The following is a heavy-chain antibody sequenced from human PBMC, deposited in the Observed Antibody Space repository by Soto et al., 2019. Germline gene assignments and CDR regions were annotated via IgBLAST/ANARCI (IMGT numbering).Heavy chain of an antibody. J-gene: IGHJ4*02. CDR1: GYVFSGYG. Sequence: QVQLVQSGAEVKKPGASVKVSCRASGYVFSGYGINWVRQVPGQGLEWMGWISPYNGNKNYAQKFQGRVTMTTDTSTSTAYMEVRSLRSDDTAVYYCVRDLDGSGSYYTDYWGQGSLVTVSS. CDR2: ISPYNGNK. CDR3: VRDLDGSGSYYTDY. D-gene: IGHD3-10*01. V-gene: IGHV1-18*04.